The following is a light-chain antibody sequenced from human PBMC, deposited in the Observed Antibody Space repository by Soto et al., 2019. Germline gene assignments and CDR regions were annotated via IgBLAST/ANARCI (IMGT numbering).Light chain of an antibody. Sequence: QSVLTQPASVSGSPGKSITISCTGTSSDVGDNNYVSWYQQHPGKAPKLMIYDVTHRPSGISNRFSGSKSGNTASLTISGLQAEDEADYYCSSYTSSSTLYVFGTGTKVTVL. CDR3: SSYTSSSTLYV. V-gene: IGLV2-14*01. CDR1: SSDVGDNNY. J-gene: IGLJ1*01. CDR2: DVT.